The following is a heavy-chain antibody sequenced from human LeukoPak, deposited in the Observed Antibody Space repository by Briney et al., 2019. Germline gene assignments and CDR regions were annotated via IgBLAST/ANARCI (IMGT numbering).Heavy chain of an antibody. CDR3: VRDREWSFDF. J-gene: IGHJ4*02. D-gene: IGHD3-3*01. CDR2: ICGPLHGPPET. V-gene: IGHV3-23*01. CDR1: GFSFSIFA. Sequence: PGGSLRLSCAASGFSFSIFAMSWVRQAPGKGLEWVATICGPLHGPPETYYTDSVKVRFTISRDNSKTTVFLRMNSVRDEETVVYYCVRDREWSFDFWAQGPVVRVSS.